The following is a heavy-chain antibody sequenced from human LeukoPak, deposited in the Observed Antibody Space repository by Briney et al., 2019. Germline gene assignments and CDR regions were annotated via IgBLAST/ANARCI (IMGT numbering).Heavy chain of an antibody. Sequence: ASVKVSCKASGYTFTTYDINWVRQATGQGLEWLGWMNPNSGNTGYEQKFQGRVTMTRDTSISTAYMELSSLRSEDTAVYYCARFVEESPYNYDTSGYFLYAFDIWGQGTTVTVSS. CDR1: GYTFTTYD. D-gene: IGHD3-22*01. J-gene: IGHJ3*02. CDR2: MNPNSGNT. V-gene: IGHV1-8*01. CDR3: ARFVEESPYNYDTSGYFLYAFDI.